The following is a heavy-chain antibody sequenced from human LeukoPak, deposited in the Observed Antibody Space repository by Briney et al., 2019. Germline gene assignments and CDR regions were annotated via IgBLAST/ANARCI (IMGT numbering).Heavy chain of an antibody. Sequence: PGASVKVSCKASGGTFSSYAISWVRQAPGQGLEWMGGIIPIFGTANYAQKFQGSVTITADESTSTAYMELSSLRSEDTAVYYCARLFGVGYNVQGYWGQGTLVTVSS. V-gene: IGHV1-69*13. J-gene: IGHJ4*02. CDR1: GGTFSSYA. D-gene: IGHD5-24*01. CDR2: IIPIFGTA. CDR3: ARLFGVGYNVQGY.